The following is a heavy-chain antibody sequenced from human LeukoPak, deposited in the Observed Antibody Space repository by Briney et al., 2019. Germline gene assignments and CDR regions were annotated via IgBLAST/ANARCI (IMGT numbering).Heavy chain of an antibody. CDR2: INPSGGRT. CDR3: ARASWGGILDY. D-gene: IGHD3-16*01. V-gene: IGHV1-46*01. Sequence: GASVKVSCKASGYTFTSYYMHWVRQAPGQGLEWMGMINPSGGRTTYAQKFQGRVTMTRDTSTNTVYMELSSLRSEDTAVYYCARASWGGILDYWGQGTLVTASS. CDR1: GYTFTSYY. J-gene: IGHJ4*02.